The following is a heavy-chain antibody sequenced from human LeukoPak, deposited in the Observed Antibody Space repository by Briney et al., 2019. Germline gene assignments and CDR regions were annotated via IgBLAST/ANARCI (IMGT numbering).Heavy chain of an antibody. CDR3: ASSSYYDILTGYYF. CDR1: GYTFTGHY. D-gene: IGHD3-9*01. Sequence: ASVKVSCKASGYTFTGHYIYWVRQAPGQGLEWLGWINPNSGGTDYAQNFQGRVTMTRDTSISTAYMELSRLRSDDTAMYYCASSSYYDILTGYYFWGQGTLVTVSS. J-gene: IGHJ4*02. CDR2: INPNSGGT. V-gene: IGHV1-2*02.